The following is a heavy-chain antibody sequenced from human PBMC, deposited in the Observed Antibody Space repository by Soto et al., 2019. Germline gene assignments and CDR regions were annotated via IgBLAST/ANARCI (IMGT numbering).Heavy chain of an antibody. CDR2: IKQDGSEK. CDR3: ARDGPIVRYFDWTENAESPYYFDY. V-gene: IGHV3-7*01. J-gene: IGHJ4*02. CDR1: GFTFSSYW. D-gene: IGHD3-9*01. Sequence: GGSLRLSCAASGFTFSSYWMSWVRQAPGKGLEWVANIKQDGSEKYYVDSVKGRFTISRDNAKNSLYLQMNSLRAEDTAVYYCARDGPIVRYFDWTENAESPYYFDYWGQGTLVTVSS.